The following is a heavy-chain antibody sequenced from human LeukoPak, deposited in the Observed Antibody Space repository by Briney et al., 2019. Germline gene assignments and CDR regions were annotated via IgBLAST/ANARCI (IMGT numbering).Heavy chain of an antibody. V-gene: IGHV4-59*08. CDR1: GGSIGSYY. J-gene: IGHJ4*02. Sequence: SETLSLTCTVSGGSIGSYYWSWIRQPPGKGLEWIGYIYYSGSTNYNPSLKSRVTISVDTSKNQFSLKLSSVTAADTAVYYCARLPYCSGGSCRDYWGQGTLVTVSS. CDR3: ARLPYCSGGSCRDY. D-gene: IGHD2-15*01. CDR2: IYYSGST.